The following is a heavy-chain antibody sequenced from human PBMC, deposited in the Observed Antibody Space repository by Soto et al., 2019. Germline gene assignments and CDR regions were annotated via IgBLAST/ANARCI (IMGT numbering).Heavy chain of an antibody. J-gene: IGHJ6*02. CDR2: IYYSGST. V-gene: IGHV4-39*02. D-gene: IGHD1-26*01. CDR1: GGSISSGGYY. Sequence: SETLSLTCTVSGGSISSGGYYWGWIRQPPGKGLEWIGSIYYSGSTYYNPSLKSRVTISVDTSKNQFSLKLSSVTAADTAVYYCAREGGLYYYYYYGMDVWGQGTTVTVSS. CDR3: AREGGLYYYYYYGMDV.